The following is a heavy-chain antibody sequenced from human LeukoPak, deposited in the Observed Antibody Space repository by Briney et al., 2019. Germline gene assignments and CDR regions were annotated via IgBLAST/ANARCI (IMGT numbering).Heavy chain of an antibody. CDR1: GGSISSSNW. CDR3: ARMSDGWLLEY. CDR2: IYHSGST. D-gene: IGHD5-24*01. V-gene: IGHV4-4*02. J-gene: IGHJ4*02. Sequence: SETLSLTCAVSGGSISSSNWWSWVRQPPGKGLEWIGEIYHSGSTNYNPSLKSRVTISVDTSKNQFSLKLSSVTAADTAVYYCARMSDGWLLEYWGQGTLVTVSS.